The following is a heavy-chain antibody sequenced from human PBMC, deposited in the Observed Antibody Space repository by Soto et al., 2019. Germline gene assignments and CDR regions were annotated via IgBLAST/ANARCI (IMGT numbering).Heavy chain of an antibody. CDR1: GFSLSNARMG. V-gene: IGHV2-26*01. CDR3: VRIQRGYSYRHHSGYFDY. J-gene: IGHJ4*02. D-gene: IGHD5-18*01. CDR2: IFSNDEK. Sequence: QVTLKESGPVLVKPTETLTLTCTVSGFSLSNARMGVSWIRQPPGKALEWLAHIFSNDEKSYSTSLKSRLTSSKDTSKRQVVLTMTNMDPVDTATYYCVRIQRGYSYRHHSGYFDYWGQGTLVTVSS.